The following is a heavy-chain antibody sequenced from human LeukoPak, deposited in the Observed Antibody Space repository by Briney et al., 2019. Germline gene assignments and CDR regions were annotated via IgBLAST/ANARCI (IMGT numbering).Heavy chain of an antibody. CDR3: ARGSHDYGDYVPYYYYYMDV. Sequence: GGSLRLSCAASGFTFSGYSMNWVRQAPGKGLEWVSSISSSSSYIYYADSVKGRFTISRDNAKNSLYLQMNSLRAEDTAVYYCARGSHDYGDYVPYYYYYMDVWGKGTTVTDSS. V-gene: IGHV3-21*01. J-gene: IGHJ6*03. CDR1: GFTFSGYS. CDR2: ISSSSSYI. D-gene: IGHD4-17*01.